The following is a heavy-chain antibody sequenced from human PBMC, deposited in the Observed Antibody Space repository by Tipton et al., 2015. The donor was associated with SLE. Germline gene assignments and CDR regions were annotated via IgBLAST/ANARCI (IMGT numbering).Heavy chain of an antibody. CDR3: AKRGGHCTNGVCYAFDI. J-gene: IGHJ3*02. V-gene: IGHV1-46*04. CDR2: INPSGGST. Sequence: QLVQSGAEVKKPGASVKVSCKASGYTFTSYYMHWVRQAPGQGLEWMGIINPSGGSTSYADSVKGRFTISRDNSKNTLYLQMNSLRAEDTAVYYCAKRGGHCTNGVCYAFDIWGQGTMVTVSS. CDR1: GYTFTSYY. D-gene: IGHD2-8*01.